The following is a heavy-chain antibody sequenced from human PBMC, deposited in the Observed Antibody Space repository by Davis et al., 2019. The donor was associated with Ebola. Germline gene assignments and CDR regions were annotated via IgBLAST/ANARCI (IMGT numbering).Heavy chain of an antibody. J-gene: IGHJ4*02. CDR3: ARDFGGGNYYFDY. CDR2: IIPIFDTP. CDR1: GGSFSSHP. V-gene: IGHV1-69*13. D-gene: IGHD3-16*01. Sequence: SVKVSCKTSGGSFSSHPISWVRQAPRQGLEWMGGIIPIFDTPPYAQKFQGRITITADASTSTAYMELSSLRSEDTATYFCARDFGGGNYYFDYWGPGTPVTVAS.